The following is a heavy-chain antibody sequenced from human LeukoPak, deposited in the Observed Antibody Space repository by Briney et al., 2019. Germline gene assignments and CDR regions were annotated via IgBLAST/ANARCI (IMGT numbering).Heavy chain of an antibody. CDR3: ARDSYSNYRAYYFDY. V-gene: IGHV4-34*01. J-gene: IGHJ4*02. D-gene: IGHD4-11*01. Sequence: KPSETLPHTCAVYGGSFSGYYWSWIRQPPGTGLESIGEINHSGSTNYNPSLKSRVTISVYTSKNQFSLKLSSVTAADTAVYYCARDSYSNYRAYYFDYWGQGTLVTVSS. CDR2: INHSGST. CDR1: GGSFSGYY.